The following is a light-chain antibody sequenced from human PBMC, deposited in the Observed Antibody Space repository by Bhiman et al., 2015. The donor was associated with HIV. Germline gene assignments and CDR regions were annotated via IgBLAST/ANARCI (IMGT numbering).Light chain of an antibody. Sequence: QSALTQPASVSASPGQSIAISCTGTSSDVGAYTYVSWYQQHPGQAPKLMIYAVSNRPSGVSNRFSGSKSGTSASLAISGLQAEDEADYYCAAWDDSLNGLVVFGGGTKLTVL. CDR2: AVS. J-gene: IGLJ2*01. V-gene: IGLV2-14*03. CDR3: AAWDDSLNGLVV. CDR1: SSDVGAYTY.